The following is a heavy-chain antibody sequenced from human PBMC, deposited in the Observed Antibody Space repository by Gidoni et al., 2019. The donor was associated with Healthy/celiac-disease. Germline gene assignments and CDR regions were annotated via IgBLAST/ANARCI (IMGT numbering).Heavy chain of an antibody. D-gene: IGHD3-10*01. CDR1: GFSLSTSGVG. V-gene: IGHV2-5*01. Sequence: QITLKESGPTLVKPTQTLTLTCTFSGFSLSTSGVGVGWIRQPPGKALEWLALIYWNDDKRYSPSLKSRLTITKDTYKNQVVLTMTNMDPVDTATYYCAHRSGSGSYYAPHFDYWGQGTLVTVSS. CDR2: IYWNDDK. J-gene: IGHJ4*02. CDR3: AHRSGSGSYYAPHFDY.